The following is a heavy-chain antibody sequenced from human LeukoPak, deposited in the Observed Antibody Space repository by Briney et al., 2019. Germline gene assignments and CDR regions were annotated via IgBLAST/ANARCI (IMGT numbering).Heavy chain of an antibody. CDR2: IYYSGST. CDR3: ARGAIAVAAPFDY. J-gene: IGHJ4*02. D-gene: IGHD6-19*01. Sequence: SETLSLTCTVSGGSISSYYWSLIRQPPGKGLEWIGYIYYSGSTNYNPSPKSRVTISVDTSKNQFSLKLSSVTAADTAVYYCARGAIAVAAPFDYWGQGTLVTVSS. V-gene: IGHV4-59*01. CDR1: GGSISSYY.